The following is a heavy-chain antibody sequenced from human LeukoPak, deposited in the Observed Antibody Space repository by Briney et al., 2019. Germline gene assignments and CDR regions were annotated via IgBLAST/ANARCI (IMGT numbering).Heavy chain of an antibody. CDR3: AREGSSSWFDY. J-gene: IGHJ4*02. Sequence: SETLSLTCTVSGGSISSYYWSWIRQPPGKGQEWIGYIYYSGSTNYNPSLKSRVTISVDTSKNQFSLKLSSVTAADTAVYYCAREGSSSWFDYWGQGTLVTVSS. CDR2: IYYSGST. D-gene: IGHD6-13*01. CDR1: GGSISSYY. V-gene: IGHV4-59*01.